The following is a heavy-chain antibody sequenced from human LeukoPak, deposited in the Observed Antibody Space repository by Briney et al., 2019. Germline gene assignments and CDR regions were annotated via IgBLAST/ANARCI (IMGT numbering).Heavy chain of an antibody. D-gene: IGHD6-19*01. CDR2: ISSSSSYI. CDR1: GLTFSIYS. J-gene: IGHJ4*02. Sequence: PGGSLRLSCAASGLTFSIYSMNWVRQAPGKGLEWVSSISSSSSYIYYADSVKGRFTISRDNAKNSLYLQMNSLRAEDTAVYYCARGKYSSGWPFDYWGQGTLVTVSS. CDR3: ARGKYSSGWPFDY. V-gene: IGHV3-21*01.